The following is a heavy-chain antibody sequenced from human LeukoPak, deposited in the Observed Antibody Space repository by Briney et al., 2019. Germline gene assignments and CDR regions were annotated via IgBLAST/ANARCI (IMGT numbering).Heavy chain of an antibody. D-gene: IGHD5-24*01. J-gene: IGHJ2*01. V-gene: IGHV4-30-4*01. CDR2: VYYSGST. CDR1: GGSISSGDYY. Sequence: SETLSLTCTVSGGSISSGDYYWSWIRQPPGKGLEWLRCVYYSGSTYYTSSLKSRVTISADTSKNQFSLKLTSVTAADTAVYYCARGDGYNAWFFDLWGRGTLVTVSS. CDR3: ARGDGYNAWFFDL.